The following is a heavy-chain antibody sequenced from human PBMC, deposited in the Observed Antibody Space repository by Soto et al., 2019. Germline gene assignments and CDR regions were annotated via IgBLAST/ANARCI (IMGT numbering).Heavy chain of an antibody. D-gene: IGHD3-10*01. CDR3: AREVSGSLDY. J-gene: IGHJ4*02. Sequence: HVQLVESGGGVVQPGRSLRLSCVASGFTFSSYGMHWVRQAPGKGLEWVAVIWYDGSNKYYADSVKGRFTISRDNSKNTLYLQMNRLRAEDTAVYYCAREVSGSLDYWGQGTLVTVSS. V-gene: IGHV3-33*01. CDR1: GFTFSSYG. CDR2: IWYDGSNK.